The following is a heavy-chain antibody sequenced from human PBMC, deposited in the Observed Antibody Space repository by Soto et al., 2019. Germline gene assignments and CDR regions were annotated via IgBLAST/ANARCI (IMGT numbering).Heavy chain of an antibody. V-gene: IGHV5-10-1*01. CDR2: IDPSDSYT. Sequence: GESLKISCNGSGYSFTIYCISLVLQMPGKGLEWMGRIDPSDSYTNYSPSFQGHVTISADKSISTAYLQWSSLKASDTAMYYCARQFDYYSNPLRTSYGMDVWGQGTTVTVSS. J-gene: IGHJ6*02. CDR1: GYSFTIYC. CDR3: ARQFDYYSNPLRTSYGMDV. D-gene: IGHD4-4*01.